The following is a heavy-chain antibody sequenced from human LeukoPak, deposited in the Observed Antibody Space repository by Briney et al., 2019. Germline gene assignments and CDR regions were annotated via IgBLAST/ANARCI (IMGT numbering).Heavy chain of an antibody. Sequence: SETLSLTCSVSGGSISSDYWSWIRRPPGKGLEWIGNIYSSETTKYNPSLRSRATISGDTSKNQFSLKLSSVTAADTAVYYCARHFPYCGGDCPYYYMDVWGQGTLVTVSS. V-gene: IGHV4-4*09. J-gene: IGHJ6*03. CDR2: IYSSETT. CDR1: GGSISSDY. D-gene: IGHD2-21*02. CDR3: ARHFPYCGGDCPYYYMDV.